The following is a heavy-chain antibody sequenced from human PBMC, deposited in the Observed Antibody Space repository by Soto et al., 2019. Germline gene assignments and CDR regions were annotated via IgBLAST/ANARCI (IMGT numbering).Heavy chain of an antibody. CDR2: INHSGST. CDR3: ARGGGGHYDFWSGYYISYYFDY. CDR1: GGSFSGYY. V-gene: IGHV4-34*01. J-gene: IGHJ4*02. Sequence: SETLSLTCAVYGGSFSGYYWSWIRQPPGKGLEWIGEINHSGSTNYNPSLKSRVTISVDTSKNQFSLKLSSVTAADTAVYYCARGGGGHYDFWSGYYISYYFDYWGQGTLVTVSS. D-gene: IGHD3-3*01.